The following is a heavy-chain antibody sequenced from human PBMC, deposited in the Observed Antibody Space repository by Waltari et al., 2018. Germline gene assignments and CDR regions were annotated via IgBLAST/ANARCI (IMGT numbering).Heavy chain of an antibody. Sequence: LQLQESGPGLVKPSETLSLTCTVSGGSISSSSYYWGWLRQPPGKGLEWVSVIYSGGSTYYADSVKGRFTISRDNSKNTLYLQMNSLRAEDTAVYYCAKHDGVAGTYYFDYWGQGTLVTVSS. V-gene: IGHV3-53*04. CDR3: AKHDGVAGTYYFDY. CDR2: IYSGGST. D-gene: IGHD6-19*01. CDR1: GGSISSSSYY. J-gene: IGHJ4*02.